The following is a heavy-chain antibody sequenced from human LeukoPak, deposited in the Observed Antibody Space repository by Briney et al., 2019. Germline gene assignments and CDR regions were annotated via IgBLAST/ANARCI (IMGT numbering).Heavy chain of an antibody. D-gene: IGHD6-13*01. Sequence: RGSLRLSCAASGFTFSSYAMSWVRQAPGQGLEWVSAISGTGGNTYYADPVKGRFTISRDNSKNTLYLQMNSVRAEDTAVYYSAKASHSGITGDFDYWGQGTLVTVSS. J-gene: IGHJ4*02. V-gene: IGHV3-23*01. CDR1: GFTFSSYA. CDR3: AKASHSGITGDFDY. CDR2: ISGTGGNT.